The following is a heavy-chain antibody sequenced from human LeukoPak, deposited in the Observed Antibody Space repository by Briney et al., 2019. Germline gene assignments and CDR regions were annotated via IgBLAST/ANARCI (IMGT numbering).Heavy chain of an antibody. CDR3: ARHADDYGDYDGAYDAFDI. CDR2: IYYSGST. V-gene: IGHV4-59*08. Sequence: SETLSLTCTVSGGSISSYYWSWIRQPPGKGLEWIGYIYYSGSTNYNPSLKSRVTISVDKSKNQFSLKLSSVTAADTAVYYCARHADDYGDYDGAYDAFDIWGQGTMVTVSS. D-gene: IGHD4-17*01. J-gene: IGHJ3*02. CDR1: GGSISSYY.